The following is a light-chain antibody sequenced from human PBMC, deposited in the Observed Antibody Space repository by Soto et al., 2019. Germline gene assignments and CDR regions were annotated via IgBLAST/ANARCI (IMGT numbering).Light chain of an antibody. J-gene: IGLJ2*01. V-gene: IGLV1-40*01. CDR3: QSYDIRLSALL. CDR2: GNA. CDR1: SSNIGAALD. Sequence: QTVVMQPPSVSGAPGQRVTISCTGSSSNIGAALDVHWYQQLPGAAPKLLIYGNANRPSGVPDRFSGSKSGTSASLAITGLQAEDEGDYYCQSYDIRLSALLFGGGTKVTVL.